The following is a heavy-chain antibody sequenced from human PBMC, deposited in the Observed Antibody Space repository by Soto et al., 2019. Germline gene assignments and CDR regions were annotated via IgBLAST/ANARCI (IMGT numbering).Heavy chain of an antibody. V-gene: IGHV4-59*12. D-gene: IGHD2-8*02. Sequence: SETLSLTCTVSGGSISSYYWSWIRQPPGKGLEWIGSIYYSGSTYYNPSLKSRVTISVDTSKNQFSLKLTSVTAADTAVYYCARDKLTGLLDYWGQGTLVTVSS. CDR3: ARDKLTGLLDY. CDR1: GGSISSYY. CDR2: IYYSGST. J-gene: IGHJ4*02.